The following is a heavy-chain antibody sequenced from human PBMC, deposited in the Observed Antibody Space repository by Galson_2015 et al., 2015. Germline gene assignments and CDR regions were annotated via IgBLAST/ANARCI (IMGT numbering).Heavy chain of an antibody. CDR1: GFTFNNYA. CDR3: ARACLPCSGDSCYSIHRGFDY. D-gene: IGHD2-15*01. CDR2: MSGSGTTT. Sequence: SLRLSCAAAGFTFNNYAMNWVRQAPGKGLEWVSGMSGSGTTTYYANSVKGRFTISRDNSKNTLYLHMNSLRAEDTALYYCARACLPCSGDSCYSIHRGFDYWGQGTLVTVSS. V-gene: IGHV3-23*01. J-gene: IGHJ4*02.